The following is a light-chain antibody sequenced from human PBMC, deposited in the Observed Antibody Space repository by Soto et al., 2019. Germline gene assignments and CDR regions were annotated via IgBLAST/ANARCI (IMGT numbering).Light chain of an antibody. CDR3: QQYGSFPPIT. V-gene: IGKV3-20*01. Sequence: EIVLTQSPGTLSLSPGERATLSCRASQSVSSSYLAWYQQKPGQAPRLHIYGASSRATRIPDRFRGSGSGTDFTLTISRLGPEDFAVYYCQQYGSFPPITFGEGTLLEIK. CDR2: GAS. J-gene: IGKJ5*01. CDR1: QSVSSSY.